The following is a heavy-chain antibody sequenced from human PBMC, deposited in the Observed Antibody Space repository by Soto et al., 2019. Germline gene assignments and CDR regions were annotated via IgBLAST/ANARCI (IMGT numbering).Heavy chain of an antibody. Sequence: QITLKESGPTLVKPTQTLTLTCTFSGFSLSTSGVGVGWIRQPPGKALEWLALIYWDDDKRYSPSLKSRLTNTKDTSKNQVVLTMTNMDPVDTATYYCAHHRDGYNSLDYWGQGTLVTVSS. CDR3: AHHRDGYNSLDY. D-gene: IGHD5-12*01. CDR2: IYWDDDK. J-gene: IGHJ4*02. V-gene: IGHV2-5*02. CDR1: GFSLSTSGVG.